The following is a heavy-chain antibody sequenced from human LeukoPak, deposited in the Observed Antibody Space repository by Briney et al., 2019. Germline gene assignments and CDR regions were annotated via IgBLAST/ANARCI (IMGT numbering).Heavy chain of an antibody. J-gene: IGHJ4*02. Sequence: SVKVSCKASGVTFSSYAIIWVRQAPGQGLEWMGEIITIFGTANYAQKFQGRVTITADESTPTAYMELSSLRSEARAVYYCARVLWFGELLYYFDYWGQGTLVTVSS. CDR3: ARVLWFGELLYYFDY. CDR2: IITIFGTA. D-gene: IGHD3-10*01. CDR1: GVTFSSYA. V-gene: IGHV1-69*01.